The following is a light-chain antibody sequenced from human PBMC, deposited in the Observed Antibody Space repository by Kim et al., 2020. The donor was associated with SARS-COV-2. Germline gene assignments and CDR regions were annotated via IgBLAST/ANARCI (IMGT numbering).Light chain of an antibody. CDR2: AAS. V-gene: IGKV1-39*01. J-gene: IGKJ1*01. Sequence: ASVGDRVTITCRASQSISSYLNWYQQKPGKAPKLLIYAASSLQSGVPSRFSGSGSGTDFTLTISSLQPEDFATYHCQQSYSTPRTFGQGTKVDIK. CDR3: QQSYSTPRT. CDR1: QSISSY.